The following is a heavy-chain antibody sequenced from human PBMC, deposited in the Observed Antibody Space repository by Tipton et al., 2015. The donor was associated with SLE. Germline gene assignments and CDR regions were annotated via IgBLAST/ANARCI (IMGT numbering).Heavy chain of an antibody. CDR1: GGSISSSSYY. CDR3: ARGFSAADFWSGYFVNWFDP. CDR2: MFHSGTT. D-gene: IGHD3-3*01. V-gene: IGHV4-39*07. Sequence: TLSLTCTVSGGSISSSSYYWAWIRQPPGEGLEWIGSMFHSGTTYHNPSLKSRVTISIDGSNNQFSLKVNSVTAADTAVYYCARGFSAADFWSGYFVNWFDPWGQGTLVIVSS. J-gene: IGHJ5*02.